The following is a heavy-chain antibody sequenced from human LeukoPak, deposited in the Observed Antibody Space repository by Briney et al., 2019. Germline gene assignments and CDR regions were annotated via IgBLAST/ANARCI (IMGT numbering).Heavy chain of an antibody. CDR2: ITTYNGNT. J-gene: IGHJ6*02. V-gene: IGHV1-18*01. D-gene: IGHD5-18*01. Sequence: GASVKVSCKASGYTFRDFGISWVRQAPGQGLEWMGWITTYNGNTNYIQKLQGRVTMTTDTSTSTAYMELRSLRSDDTAVYYCARAWDTAMANYYYYGMDVWGQGTTVTVSS. CDR3: ARAWDTAMANYYYYGMDV. CDR1: GYTFRDFG.